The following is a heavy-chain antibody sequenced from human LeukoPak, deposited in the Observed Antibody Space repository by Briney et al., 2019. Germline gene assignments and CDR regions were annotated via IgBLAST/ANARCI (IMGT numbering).Heavy chain of an antibody. CDR3: AKGRRIVVVPAAIYLDY. J-gene: IGHJ4*02. Sequence: GRSLRLSCAASGFTFSSYGMHWVRQAPGKGLEWVAVISYDGSNKYYADSVKGRFTISRDNSKNTLYLQMNSLRAEDTAVYYCAKGRRIVVVPAAIYLDYWGQGTLATVPS. V-gene: IGHV3-30*18. D-gene: IGHD2-2*02. CDR2: ISYDGSNK. CDR1: GFTFSSYG.